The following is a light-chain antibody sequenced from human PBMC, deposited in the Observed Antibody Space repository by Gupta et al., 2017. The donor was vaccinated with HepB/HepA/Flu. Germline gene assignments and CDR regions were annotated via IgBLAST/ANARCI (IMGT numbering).Light chain of an antibody. CDR2: STR. J-gene: IGLJ2*01. CDR3: LLYYSGARV. V-gene: IGLV7-43*01. Sequence: QTGVTQEPSLTVFPGGTVTHPCASSTAAVTSGYYPTWFQQKPGQPPRPLIYSTRNKHSWTPARSSGSLLGGKAALTRSGVQPEDEAEYYCLLYYSGARVFGGGTKLTVL. CDR1: TAAVTSGYY.